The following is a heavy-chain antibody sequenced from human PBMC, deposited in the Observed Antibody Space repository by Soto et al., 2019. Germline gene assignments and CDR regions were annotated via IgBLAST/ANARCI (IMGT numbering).Heavy chain of an antibody. CDR3: SRSLNS. V-gene: IGHV3-7*01. J-gene: IGHJ4*02. Sequence: SLSCAASGFTFSSFWMDWVRQAPGKGLEGVANINPDGNEKHYVDSVRGRFTISRDNAKNSLYLQMNSLTAENSALYYCSRSLNSWGQGTRVTVSS. CDR2: INPDGNEK. CDR1: GFTFSSFW.